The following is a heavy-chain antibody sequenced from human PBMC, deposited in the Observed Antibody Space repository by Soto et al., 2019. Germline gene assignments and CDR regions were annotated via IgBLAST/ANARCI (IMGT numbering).Heavy chain of an antibody. CDR1: GGTFSSYA. CDR3: ARDRDGYYRRSWGMDV. V-gene: IGHV1-69*12. J-gene: IGHJ6*02. CDR2: IIPIFGTA. D-gene: IGHD6-6*01. Sequence: QVQLVQSGAEVKKPGSSVKVSCKASGGTFSSYAISWVRQAPGQGLEWMGGIIPIFGTANYAQKFQGRVTMTADESTSTAYMELSGLRSEATAVQYCARDRDGYYRRSWGMDVWGQGTTVTVSS.